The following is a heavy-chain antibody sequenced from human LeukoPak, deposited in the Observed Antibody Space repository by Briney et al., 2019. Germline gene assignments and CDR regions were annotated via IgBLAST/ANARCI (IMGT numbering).Heavy chain of an antibody. CDR2: ISKSGDST. J-gene: IGHJ4*02. Sequence: PGGSLRLSCAASGFTFSSYAISWVRQAPGKGLEWVSAISKSGDSTYYADSVKGRFTISGDNSKNTIYLQMNSLRVEDTAVYYCAKFSGWTGWFFDYWGQGTVVTVSS. CDR3: AKFSGWTGWFFDY. CDR1: GFTFSSYA. D-gene: IGHD6-19*01. V-gene: IGHV3-23*01.